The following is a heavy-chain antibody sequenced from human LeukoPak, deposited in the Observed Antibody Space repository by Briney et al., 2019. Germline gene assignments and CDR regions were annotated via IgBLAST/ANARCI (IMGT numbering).Heavy chain of an antibody. Sequence: ASVKVSCKASGYTFTGYYMHWVRQAPGQGLEWMGWINPNSGGTNYAQKFQGRVTMTRDTSISTADMELSRLRSDDTAVYYCARVLELRGTYYYYYYMDVWGKGTTVTVSS. CDR1: GYTFTGYY. D-gene: IGHD1-7*01. J-gene: IGHJ6*03. CDR2: INPNSGGT. CDR3: ARVLELRGTYYYYYYMDV. V-gene: IGHV1-2*02.